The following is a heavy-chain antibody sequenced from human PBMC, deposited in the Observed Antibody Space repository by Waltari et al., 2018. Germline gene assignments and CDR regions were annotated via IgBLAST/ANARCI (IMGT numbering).Heavy chain of an antibody. CDR2: IKQDGREK. Sequence: EVQLVESGGGLVQPGGSLRLSCAASGFTFSSYWMSWVRQAPGKGLEWVANIKQDGREKYYVDSVKGRFTISRDNAKNSLYLQMNSLRAEDTAVYYCARDQRITMIVVVTSYWYFDLWGRGTLVTVSS. D-gene: IGHD3-22*01. V-gene: IGHV3-7*01. J-gene: IGHJ2*01. CDR1: GFTFSSYW. CDR3: ARDQRITMIVVVTSYWYFDL.